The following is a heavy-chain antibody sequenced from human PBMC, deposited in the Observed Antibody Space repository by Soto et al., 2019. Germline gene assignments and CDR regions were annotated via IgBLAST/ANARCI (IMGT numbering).Heavy chain of an antibody. J-gene: IGHJ6*02. V-gene: IGHV4-30-4*01. CDR2: IYYSGST. CDR3: ARVSSLQPFSGYYYYGMDV. CDR1: GGSISSGDYY. D-gene: IGHD3-3*02. Sequence: PSETLSLTCTVSGGSISSGDYYWSWIRQPPGKGLEWIGYIYYSGSTYYNPSLKSRVTISVDTSKNQFSLKLSSVTAADTAVYYCARVSSLQPFSGYYYYGMDVWGQGTTVTVSS.